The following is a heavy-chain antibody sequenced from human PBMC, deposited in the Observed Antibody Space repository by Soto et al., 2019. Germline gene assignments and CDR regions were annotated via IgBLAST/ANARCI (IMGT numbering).Heavy chain of an antibody. CDR1: GFTFSSYG. CDR2: INSDGSTT. Sequence: GGSLRLSCAASGFTFSSYGMHWVRQAPGKGLVWFSRINSDGSTTSYADSVKGRFTVSRDNDKNTLYLQMTSLRAEDTAVYYCARRGAALFDPWGQGTLVTVSS. J-gene: IGHJ5*02. D-gene: IGHD6-6*01. CDR3: ARRGAALFDP. V-gene: IGHV3-74*01.